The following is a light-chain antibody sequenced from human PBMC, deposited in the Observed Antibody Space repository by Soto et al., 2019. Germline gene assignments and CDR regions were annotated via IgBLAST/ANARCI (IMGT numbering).Light chain of an antibody. CDR3: CSYAGSYTLV. CDR2: DVN. CDR1: SSDVGGYHY. V-gene: IGLV2-11*01. Sequence: QSALTQPRSVSGSPGQSVTLSCTGTSSDVGGYHYVSWYQHHPGKPPKIIIYDVNNRPSGVPDRFSGSKSGNTASLTISGLQTEDEADYYCCSYAGSYTLVFGGGTKLTVL. J-gene: IGLJ2*01.